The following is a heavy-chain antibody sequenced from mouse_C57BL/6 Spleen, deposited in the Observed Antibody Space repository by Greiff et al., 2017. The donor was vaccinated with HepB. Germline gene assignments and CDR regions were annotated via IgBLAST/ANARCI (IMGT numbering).Heavy chain of an antibody. Sequence: EVMLVESGGDLVKPGGSLKLSCAASGFTFSSYGMSWVRQTPDKRLEWVATISSGGSYTYYPDSVKGRFTISRDNAKNTLYLQMSSLKSEDTAMYYCARKYGYDEDWYFDVWGTGTTVTVSS. J-gene: IGHJ1*03. V-gene: IGHV5-6*01. CDR2: ISSGGSYT. CDR3: ARKYGYDEDWYFDV. D-gene: IGHD2-2*01. CDR1: GFTFSSYG.